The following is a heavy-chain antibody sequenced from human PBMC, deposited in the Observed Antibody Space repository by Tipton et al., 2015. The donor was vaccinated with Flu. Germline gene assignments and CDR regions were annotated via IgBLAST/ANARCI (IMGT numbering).Heavy chain of an antibody. CDR2: IYYSGST. D-gene: IGHD6-19*01. J-gene: IGHJ4*02. CDR1: GGSISSSSYY. Sequence: TLSLTCTVSGGSISSSSYYWGWIGQPPGKGLEWIGSIYYSGSTYYNPSLKSRVAISVDTSKNQFALKLSSVTAADTAVYYCARDRGSSGWSDYWGQGTLVTVSS. CDR3: ARDRGSSGWSDY. V-gene: IGHV4-39*06.